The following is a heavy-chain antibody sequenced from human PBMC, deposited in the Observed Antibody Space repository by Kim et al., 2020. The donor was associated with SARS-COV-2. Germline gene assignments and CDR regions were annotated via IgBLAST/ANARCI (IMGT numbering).Heavy chain of an antibody. J-gene: IGHJ5*02. CDR2: IYYSGST. V-gene: IGHV4-59*01. CDR3: ARHNEAVALFDP. D-gene: IGHD6-19*01. CDR1: GGSISSYY. Sequence: SETLSLTCTVSGGSISSYYWSWIRQPPGKGLEWIGYIYYSGSTNYNPSLKSRVTISVDTSKNQFSLKLSSVTAADTAVYYCARHNEAVALFDPWGQGTLVTVSS.